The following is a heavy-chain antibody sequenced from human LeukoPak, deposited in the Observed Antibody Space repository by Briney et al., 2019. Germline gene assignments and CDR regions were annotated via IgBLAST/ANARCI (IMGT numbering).Heavy chain of an antibody. CDR1: GGSISNIY. Sequence: SETLSLTCTVSGGSISNIYWSWIRQPPGKGLEWIGYVRYGGSTNYNPSLKSRVTISVDTSKNQFSLNLSSVIAADTAVYYCARDVTPATVWGQGTLVTVS. CDR2: VRYGGST. V-gene: IGHV4-59*01. CDR3: ARDVTPATV. D-gene: IGHD3-16*01. J-gene: IGHJ4*02.